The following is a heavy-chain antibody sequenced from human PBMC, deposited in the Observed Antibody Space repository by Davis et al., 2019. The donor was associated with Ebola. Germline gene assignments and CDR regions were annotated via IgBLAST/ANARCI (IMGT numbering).Heavy chain of an antibody. J-gene: IGHJ3*02. CDR1: GGSLSGYY. D-gene: IGHD3-10*01. CDR2: INHSGST. Sequence: SQTLSLTCAVYGGSLSGYYWSWTHQPPGKGLEWIGEINHSGSTNYNPSLKSRVTISVDTSKNQFSLKLSSVTAADTAVYYCARSRWFRGRDAFDIWGQGTMVTVSS. CDR3: ARSRWFRGRDAFDI. V-gene: IGHV4-34*01.